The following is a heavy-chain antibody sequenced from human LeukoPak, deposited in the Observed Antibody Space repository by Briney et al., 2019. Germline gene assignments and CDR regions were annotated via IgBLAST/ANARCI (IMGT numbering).Heavy chain of an antibody. CDR2: IYHSGST. V-gene: IGHV4-38-2*02. CDR3: ARAFGVVIGDY. D-gene: IGHD3-3*01. Sequence: PSETLSLTCTVSGYSISSGYYWGWIRQPPGKGLEWIGSIYHSGSTYYNPSLKSRVTISVDTSKNQFSLKLSSVTAADTAVYYCARAFGVVIGDYWGQGTLVTVSS. J-gene: IGHJ4*02. CDR1: GYSISSGYY.